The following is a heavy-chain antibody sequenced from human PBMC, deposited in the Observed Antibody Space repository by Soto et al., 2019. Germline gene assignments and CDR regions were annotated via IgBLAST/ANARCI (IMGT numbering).Heavy chain of an antibody. V-gene: IGHV2-70*02. D-gene: IGHD2-2*01. J-gene: IGHJ6*03. CDR1: GFSLSTSGMC. CDR2: IDWDDDK. Sequence: SGPTLVNPTQTLTLTCPFSGFSLSTSGMCVSWIRQPPGKALEWLALIDWDDDKYYSTSLKTRLTISKDTSKNQVVLTMTNMDPVDTAVYYCANDPGYCSSTSCYVYYYYMDVWGKGTTVTVSS. CDR3: ANDPGYCSSTSCYVYYYYMDV.